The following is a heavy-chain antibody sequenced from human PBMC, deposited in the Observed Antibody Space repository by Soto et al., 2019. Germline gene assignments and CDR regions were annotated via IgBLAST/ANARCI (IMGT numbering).Heavy chain of an antibody. Sequence: GGSLRLSCAASGFTFSSYWMHWVRQAPGKGLVWVSRINSDGSSTSYADSGKGRFTIARDNAKNTLYLQMNSLRAEDTSVYYCATGVGDYDILTGYYFDYWGQGTLVTVSS. V-gene: IGHV3-74*01. D-gene: IGHD3-9*01. CDR2: INSDGSST. CDR3: ATGVGDYDILTGYYFDY. CDR1: GFTFSSYW. J-gene: IGHJ4*02.